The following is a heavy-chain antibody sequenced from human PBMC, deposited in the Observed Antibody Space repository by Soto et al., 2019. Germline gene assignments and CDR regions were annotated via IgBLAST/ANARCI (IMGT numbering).Heavy chain of an antibody. J-gene: IGHJ6*02. V-gene: IGHV4-31*03. D-gene: IGHD5-18*01. CDR2: IYYSVSTSHT. CDR1: GASISSGAYF. CDR3: ARDKGPDTYGQTRIRDYSYAMDV. Sequence: QVQLQGSGPRLVKPSQTLSLTCSVSGASISSGAYFWTWIRHHPGKGLEWIGYIYYSVSTSHTYQSTSLQSRVTISVDTSKKLFSLRMTSVTAADTATYYCARDKGPDTYGQTRIRDYSYAMDVWGQWTTVIVSS.